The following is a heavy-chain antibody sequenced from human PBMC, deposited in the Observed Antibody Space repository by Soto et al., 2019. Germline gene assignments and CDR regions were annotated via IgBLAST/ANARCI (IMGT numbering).Heavy chain of an antibody. CDR2: INHSGST. CDR1: GGSISSGDYY. J-gene: IGHJ4*02. CDR3: ARGEATMVRGVLERLATSY. D-gene: IGHD3-10*01. Sequence: SSETLSLTCTVSGGSISSGDYYWSWIRQPPGKGLEWIGEINHSGSTNYNPSLKSRVTISVDTSKNQFSLKLSSVTAADTAVYYCARGEATMVRGVLERLATSYWGQGTLVTVSS. V-gene: IGHV4-39*07.